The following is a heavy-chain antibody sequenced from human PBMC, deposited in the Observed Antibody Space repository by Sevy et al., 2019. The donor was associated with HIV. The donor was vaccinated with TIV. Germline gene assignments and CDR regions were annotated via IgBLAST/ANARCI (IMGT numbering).Heavy chain of an antibody. D-gene: IGHD3-16*01. CDR2: IKGDGSDK. J-gene: IGHJ4*02. Sequence: GSLRPSCAASGFTFSANWMNWVRQAPGKGLEWVANIKGDGSDKHYVDSVEGRFTISRDNAKNLLYLQMNSLRVEDTAVYYCAHETFGRFESWGQGTLATVSS. CDR1: GFTFSANW. CDR3: AHETFGRFES. V-gene: IGHV3-7*01.